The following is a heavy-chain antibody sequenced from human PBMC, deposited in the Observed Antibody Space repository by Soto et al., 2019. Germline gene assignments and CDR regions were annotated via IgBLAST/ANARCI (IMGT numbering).Heavy chain of an antibody. CDR3: AREEQTGANDHLDY. V-gene: IGHV1-2*02. D-gene: IGHD7-27*01. Sequence: ASVKVSCKASGYTFTGYYVHWVRQAPGQGLEWMGSISPHSGGPNYAQRVQGRVTMTRDTSMTTVYMEMSGLTSDDTAVYYCAREEQTGANDHLDYWGQGTLVTVSS. CDR1: GYTFTGYY. CDR2: ISPHSGGP. J-gene: IGHJ4*02.